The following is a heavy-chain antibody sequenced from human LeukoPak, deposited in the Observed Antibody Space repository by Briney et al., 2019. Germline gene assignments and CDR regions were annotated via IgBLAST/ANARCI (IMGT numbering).Heavy chain of an antibody. CDR3: ARVISRGPYYFDY. J-gene: IGHJ4*02. Sequence: PSETLSLTCTVSGGSISSGSYYWSWIRQPAGKGLEWIGRIYTSGSTNYNPSLKSRVTISVDTSKNQFSLKLSSVTAADTAVYYCARVISRGPYYFDYWGQGTLVTVSS. V-gene: IGHV4-61*02. CDR2: IYTSGST. CDR1: GGSISSGSYY.